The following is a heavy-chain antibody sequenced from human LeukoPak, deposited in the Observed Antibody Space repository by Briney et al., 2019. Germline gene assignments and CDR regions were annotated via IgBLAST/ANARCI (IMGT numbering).Heavy chain of an antibody. Sequence: SETLSLTCTVSGGSISSSSYYWGWIRQPPGKGLEWIGTVYYSGTTYYNPSLKSRVTISVDTSKNQFSLKLNSVTAADTAVYYCARDGRGVIINGGAFDIWGQGTMVTVSS. J-gene: IGHJ3*02. CDR2: VYYSGTT. CDR3: ARDGRGVIINGGAFDI. CDR1: GGSISSSSYY. D-gene: IGHD3-10*01. V-gene: IGHV4-39*07.